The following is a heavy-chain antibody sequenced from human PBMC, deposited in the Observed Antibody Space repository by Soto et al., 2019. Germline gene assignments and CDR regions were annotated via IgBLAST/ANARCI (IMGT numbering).Heavy chain of an antibody. J-gene: IGHJ6*02. D-gene: IGHD2-2*01. V-gene: IGHV5-10-1*01. CDR2: IDPSDSYT. Sequence: GGCLKISCKGFWYSLTRYWISWGGPLPGKSPEWMGRIDPSDSYTNYSPSFQGHVTISADKSISTAYLQWSSLKASDTAMYYCARLNGYCISTNCHGYYGMDVWGQGTTVTVSS. CDR1: WYSLTRYW. CDR3: ARLNGYCISTNCHGYYGMDV.